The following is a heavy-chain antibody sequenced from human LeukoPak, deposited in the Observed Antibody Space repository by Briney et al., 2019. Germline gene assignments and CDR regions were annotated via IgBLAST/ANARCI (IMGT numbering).Heavy chain of an antibody. D-gene: IGHD3-3*01. Sequence: PGGSLRLSCAASGFTFDDYAMHWVRRAPGKGLEWVSLISWDGGSTYYADSVKGRFTISRDNSKNSLYLQMNSLRAEDTALYYCAKGNLESDHYYYYMDVWGKGTTVTVSS. CDR1: GFTFDDYA. V-gene: IGHV3-43D*04. CDR2: ISWDGGST. CDR3: AKGNLESDHYYYYMDV. J-gene: IGHJ6*03.